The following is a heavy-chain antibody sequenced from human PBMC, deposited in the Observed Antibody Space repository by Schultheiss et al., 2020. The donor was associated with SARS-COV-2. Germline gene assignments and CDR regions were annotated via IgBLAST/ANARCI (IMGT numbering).Heavy chain of an antibody. Sequence: SETLSLTCTVSGGSISSYYWSWIRQPPGKGLEWIGYINYSGSTNYNPSLKSRVTISVDTSKNQFSLKLSSVTAADTAVYYCARLPLGMYWYFDLWGRGTLVTVSS. V-gene: IGHV4-59*08. D-gene: IGHD7-27*01. CDR2: INYSGST. J-gene: IGHJ2*01. CDR1: GGSISSYY. CDR3: ARLPLGMYWYFDL.